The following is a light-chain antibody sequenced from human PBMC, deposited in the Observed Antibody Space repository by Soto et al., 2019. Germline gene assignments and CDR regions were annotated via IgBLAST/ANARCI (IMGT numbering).Light chain of an antibody. Sequence: EIVLTQSPGTLSLSPGERATLSCRASQSVSSYLAWYQQKLGQAPRLLFSGASSRATGIPDRFSGSGSETDFSLTISRLETEDFAVYYCRQYRSSPSTFCQGTKLDIK. CDR1: QSVSSY. CDR3: RQYRSSPST. CDR2: GAS. V-gene: IGKV3-20*01. J-gene: IGKJ2*01.